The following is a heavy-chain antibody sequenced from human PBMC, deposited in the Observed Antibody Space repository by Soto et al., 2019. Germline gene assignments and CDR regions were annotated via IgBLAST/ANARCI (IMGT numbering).Heavy chain of an antibody. CDR1: GGSISSGDYR. CDR2: IYDSGST. Sequence: SETLSLTCTVSGGSISSGDYRGSWIRQPPGKGLEWIGYIYDSGSTSYTPSLKSRVTISVDTSKNQFSLRLSSVTAADTAVYFCASSLNCYTCEGQANYYYYGMDVWGQGTTVTVSS. V-gene: IGHV4-30-4*01. D-gene: IGHD2-2*02. J-gene: IGHJ6*02. CDR3: ASSLNCYTCEGQANYYYYGMDV.